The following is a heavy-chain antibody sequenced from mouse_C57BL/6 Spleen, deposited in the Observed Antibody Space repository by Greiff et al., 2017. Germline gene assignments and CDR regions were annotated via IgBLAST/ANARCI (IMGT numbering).Heavy chain of an antibody. D-gene: IGHD1-1*01. Sequence: VQLQQPGTELVKPGASVKLSCKASGYTFTSYWMHWVRQRPGQGLEWIGNINPSNGGTNYNEKFKSTATLTVDKSSSAAYMQISSLTSEDSAVYYCTRNYGSLAWFAYWGQGTLVTVSA. V-gene: IGHV1-53*01. J-gene: IGHJ3*01. CDR1: GYTFTSYW. CDR3: TRNYGSLAWFAY. CDR2: INPSNGGT.